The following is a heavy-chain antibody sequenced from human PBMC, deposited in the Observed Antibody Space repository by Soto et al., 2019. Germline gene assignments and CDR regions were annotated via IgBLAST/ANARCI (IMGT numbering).Heavy chain of an antibody. CDR2: ISSSSSYI. J-gene: IGHJ4*02. V-gene: IGHV3-21*01. D-gene: IGHD2-2*01. CDR1: GFTFSSYS. CDR3: ARARGTSVVPAATFDY. Sequence: EVQLVESGGGLVKPGGSLRLSCAASGFTFSSYSMNWVRQAPGKGLEWVSSISSSSSYIYYADSVKGRFTISRDNAKNSLYLQMNSLRAEDMAVYYCARARGTSVVPAATFDYWGQGTLVTVSS.